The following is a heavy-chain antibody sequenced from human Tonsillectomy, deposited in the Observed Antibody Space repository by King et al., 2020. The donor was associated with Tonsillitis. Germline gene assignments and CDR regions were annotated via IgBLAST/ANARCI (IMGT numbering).Heavy chain of an antibody. Sequence: VQLVESGGGLVKPGGSLRLSCAASGFTFSSYSMNWVRQAPGKGLEWVSSISSSSSYIYYADSVKGRFTISRDNAKNSLYLQMNSLRAEDTAVYYCARVFAYYYDSSGPIDYWGPGTLVTVSS. V-gene: IGHV3-21*01. CDR2: ISSSSSYI. D-gene: IGHD3-22*01. CDR3: ARVFAYYYDSSGPIDY. CDR1: GFTFSSYS. J-gene: IGHJ4*02.